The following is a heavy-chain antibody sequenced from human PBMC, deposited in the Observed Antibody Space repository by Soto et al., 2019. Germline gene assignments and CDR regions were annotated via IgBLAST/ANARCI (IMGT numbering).Heavy chain of an antibody. CDR1: GGSFSGYY. CDR3: ARGGEDTDDAFDI. J-gene: IGHJ3*02. Sequence: SETLSLTCAVYGGSFSGYYWSWIRQPPGKGLEWIGEINHSGSTNYNPSLKSRATISVDTSKNQFSLKLSSVTAADTAVYYCARGGEDTDDAFDIWGQGTMVTVSS. V-gene: IGHV4-34*01. CDR2: INHSGST.